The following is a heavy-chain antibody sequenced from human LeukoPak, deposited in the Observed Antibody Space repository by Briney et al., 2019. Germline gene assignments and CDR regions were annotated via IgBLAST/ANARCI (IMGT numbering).Heavy chain of an antibody. CDR3: AHELDSSGWEGWFDP. J-gene: IGHJ5*02. Sequence: SGPTLVNPTQALTLTCTFSGFSLSTSGMGVGWIRQPPGNALECLALIYWDDDKRYSPSLKSRLTITKDTSKNQVVLTMTNMDPVDTATYYCAHELDSSGWEGWFDPWGQGTLVTVSS. CDR2: IYWDDDK. D-gene: IGHD6-19*01. V-gene: IGHV2-5*02. CDR1: GFSLSTSGMG.